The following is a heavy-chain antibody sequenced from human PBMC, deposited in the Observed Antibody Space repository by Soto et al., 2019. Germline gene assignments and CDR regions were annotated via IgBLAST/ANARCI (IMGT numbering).Heavy chain of an antibody. V-gene: IGHV1-8*01. CDR3: ARGHVAAAGLGFDY. J-gene: IGHJ4*02. D-gene: IGHD6-13*01. CDR1: GYTFTSYD. CDR2: MNPNSGNT. Sequence: QVQLVQSGAEVKKPGVSVKVSCKASGYTFTSYDINWVRQATGQGLEWMGWMNPNSGNTGYAQKFQGRVTMTRNTSISTAYMELSSLRSEDTAVYYCARGHVAAAGLGFDYWGQGTLVTVSS.